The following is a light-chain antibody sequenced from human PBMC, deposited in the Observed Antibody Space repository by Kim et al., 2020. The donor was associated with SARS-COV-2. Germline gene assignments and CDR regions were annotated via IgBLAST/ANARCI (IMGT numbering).Light chain of an antibody. V-gene: IGLV1-40*01. Sequence: QSVLTQPPSVSGAPGQRVTISCTGSSSNIGAGYDVHWYQQLPGTAPKLLIYGNSNRPSGVPDRFSGSKSGTSASLAITGLQAEDEADYYCQSYDSSLSAEGVFRTGTKVTVL. CDR3: QSYDSSLSAEGV. J-gene: IGLJ1*01. CDR1: SSNIGAGYD. CDR2: GNS.